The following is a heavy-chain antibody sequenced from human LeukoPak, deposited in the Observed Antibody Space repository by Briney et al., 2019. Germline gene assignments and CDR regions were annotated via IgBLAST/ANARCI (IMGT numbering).Heavy chain of an antibody. CDR3: ARDGWYNAFDI. D-gene: IGHD6-19*01. CDR1: GFTFSSCW. Sequence: GGSLRLSCAASGFTFSSCWMSWVRQAQGKGLEWVANIKQDGSEKYYVDSVKGRFTISRDNAKNSLYLQMNSLRAEDTAVYYCARDGWYNAFDIWGQGTMVTVSS. J-gene: IGHJ3*02. V-gene: IGHV3-7*01. CDR2: IKQDGSEK.